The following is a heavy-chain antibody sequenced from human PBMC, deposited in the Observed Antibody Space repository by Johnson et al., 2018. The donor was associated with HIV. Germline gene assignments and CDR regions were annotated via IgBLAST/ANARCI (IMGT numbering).Heavy chain of an antibody. Sequence: VQLVESGGGVVQPGRSLRLSCAASGFTFSSYAMTWVRQAPGKGLVWVSGISGSGDATYYADSVKGRFTISRDNSKNSLFLQMNSLRAEDTAVYYCARGVGLVDGMIVDAFYIWG. CDR3: ARGVGLVDGMIVDAFYI. J-gene: IGHJ3*02. CDR1: GFTFSSYA. V-gene: IGHV3-23*04. CDR2: ISGSGDAT. D-gene: IGHD3-22*01.